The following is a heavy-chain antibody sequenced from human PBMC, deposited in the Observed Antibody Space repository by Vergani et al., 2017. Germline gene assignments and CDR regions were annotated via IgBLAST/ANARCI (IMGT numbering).Heavy chain of an antibody. CDR3: ASGAYSGSYFGY. Sequence: VQLLESGGDLVQPGGSLRLSCAASGFTFIMHAMSWVRQAPGKGLEWVAVISYDGSNKYYADSVKGRFTISRDNSKNTLYLQMNSLRAEDTAVYYCASGAYSGSYFGYWGQGTLVTVSS. V-gene: IGHV3-30-3*01. CDR1: GFTFIMHA. CDR2: ISYDGSNK. J-gene: IGHJ4*02. D-gene: IGHD1-26*01.